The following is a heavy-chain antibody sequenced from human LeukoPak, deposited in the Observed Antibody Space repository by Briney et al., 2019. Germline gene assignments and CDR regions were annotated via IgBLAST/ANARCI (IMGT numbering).Heavy chain of an antibody. V-gene: IGHV1-8*03. D-gene: IGHD4/OR15-4a*01. J-gene: IGHJ5*02. CDR1: GYTFTSYD. CDR2: MNPNSGNT. CDR3: ARGRGARWFDP. Sequence: ASVKVSCKTSGYTFTSYDINWVRQATGQGLEWMGWMNPNSGNTGYAQKFQGRVTITRNTSTSTAYMELSSLRSEDTAVYYCARGRGARWFDPWGQGTLVTVSS.